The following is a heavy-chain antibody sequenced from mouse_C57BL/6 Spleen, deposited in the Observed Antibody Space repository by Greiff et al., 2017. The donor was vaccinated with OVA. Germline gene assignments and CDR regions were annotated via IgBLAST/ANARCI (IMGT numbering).Heavy chain of an antibody. Sequence: QVQLQQSGPELVKPGASVKISCKASGYAFSSSWMNWVKQRPGKGLEWIGRIYPGDGDTNYNGKFKGKATLTADKSSSTAYMQLSSLTSEDSAVYFCARLPYYGSSLDYFDYWGQGTTLTVSS. V-gene: IGHV1-82*01. D-gene: IGHD1-1*01. CDR2: IYPGDGDT. CDR1: GYAFSSSW. J-gene: IGHJ2*01. CDR3: ARLPYYGSSLDYFDY.